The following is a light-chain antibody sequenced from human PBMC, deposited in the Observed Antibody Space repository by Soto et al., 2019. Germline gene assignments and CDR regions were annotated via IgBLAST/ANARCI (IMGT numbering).Light chain of an antibody. CDR1: QSVSNY. CDR2: DAS. CDR3: QQSYYNPT. Sequence: DIQMTQSPSSLSASVGDRVTITCRASQSVSNYLHWYQQKPGKAPNLLISDASSLQSGVPSRFSGSGSGTDFTLTISSLQREDFATYYCQQSYYNPTFGPGTKVEIK. J-gene: IGKJ1*01. V-gene: IGKV1-39*01.